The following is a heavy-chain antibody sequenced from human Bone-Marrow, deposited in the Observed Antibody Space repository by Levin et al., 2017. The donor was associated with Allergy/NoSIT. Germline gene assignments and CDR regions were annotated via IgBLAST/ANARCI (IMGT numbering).Heavy chain of an antibody. CDR2: ISSRSTTI. Sequence: GESLKISCAGSGFSFTTYSMNWVRQAPGKGLQWISYISSRSTTIYYADPVKGRFTISRDNAKNSPYLQMNSLRDEDTAVFYCARNRYGDDAFDVWGQGTMVTVSS. D-gene: IGHD4/OR15-4a*01. CDR3: ARNRYGDDAFDV. J-gene: IGHJ3*01. CDR1: GFSFTTYS. V-gene: IGHV3-48*02.